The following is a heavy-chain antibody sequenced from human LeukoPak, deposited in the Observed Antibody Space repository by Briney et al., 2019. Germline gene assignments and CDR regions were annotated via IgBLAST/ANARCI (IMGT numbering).Heavy chain of an antibody. D-gene: IGHD3-10*01. J-gene: IGHJ4*02. CDR2: INWNGGST. CDR1: GFTFDDYG. CDR3: ARDPAGYFDY. V-gene: IGHV3-20*04. Sequence: PGGSLRLSCAASGFTFDDYGMSWVRQAPGKGLEWVSGINWNGGSTGYADSVKGRFTISRDNSKNTLYLQMNSLRAEDTAVYYCARDPAGYFDYWGQGTLVTVSS.